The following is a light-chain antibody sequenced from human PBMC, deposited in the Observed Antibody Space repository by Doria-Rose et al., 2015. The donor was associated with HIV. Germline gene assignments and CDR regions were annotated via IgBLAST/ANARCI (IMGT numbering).Light chain of an antibody. CDR1: QSFSSTY. CDR2: DGS. Sequence: EIVMTQSPGTLSLSPGERATLSCRASQSFSSTYLAWYQQIPGQAPSLLIYDGSTRATGIPDRFSASGSGTDFTLTINRLEPEDFALYYCHQCGTSWTFGQGTKVEI. CDR3: HQCGTSWT. V-gene: IGKV3-20*01. J-gene: IGKJ1*01.